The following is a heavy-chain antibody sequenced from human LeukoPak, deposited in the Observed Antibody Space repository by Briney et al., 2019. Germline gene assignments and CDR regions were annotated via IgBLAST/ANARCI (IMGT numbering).Heavy chain of an antibody. CDR1: GFTFSSFG. J-gene: IGHJ4*02. Sequence: GGSLRPSCAASGFTFSSFGMTWVRQAPGKGLEWVSYISTSSTIYYADSVKGRFTVSRDNAKNSLYLQMNSLRAEDTAVYYCARCRGYSYGYADYWGQGTLVTVSS. CDR3: ARCRGYSYGYADY. V-gene: IGHV3-48*01. D-gene: IGHD5-18*01. CDR2: ISTSSTI.